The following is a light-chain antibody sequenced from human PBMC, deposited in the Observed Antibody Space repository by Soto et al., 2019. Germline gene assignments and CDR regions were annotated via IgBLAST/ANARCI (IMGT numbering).Light chain of an antibody. CDR1: QRASRQY. V-gene: IGKV3-20*01. CDR3: QDFDSPQWT. Sequence: VLTPSPDTLSLSPVERATLSCRASQRASRQYLSWYQQRPDQPPRLLIYGVSMRADGIPDRFSGSGSGSEFTLTINRLEPEDFAVYYCQDFDSPQWTFGQGTKVDIK. J-gene: IGKJ1*01. CDR2: GVS.